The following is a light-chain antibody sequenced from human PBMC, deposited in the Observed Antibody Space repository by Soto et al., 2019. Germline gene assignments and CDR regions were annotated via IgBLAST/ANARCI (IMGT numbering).Light chain of an antibody. CDR2: AAS. Sequence: DIQMTQSPSSLSASVGDRVTITCRASQGISHYLAWYQQKPGKVPKLLIYAASTLQSGVPSRFSGSGSGADFTLTISSLQPKDVATYYWQKYNSAPRTYGQGTKVEIK. V-gene: IGKV1-27*01. CDR3: QKYNSAPRT. CDR1: QGISHY. J-gene: IGKJ1*01.